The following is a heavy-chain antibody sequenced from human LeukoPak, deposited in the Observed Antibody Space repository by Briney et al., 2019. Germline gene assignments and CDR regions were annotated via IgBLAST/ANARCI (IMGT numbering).Heavy chain of an antibody. J-gene: IGHJ3*02. D-gene: IGHD3-3*01. Sequence: PGGSLRLSCAASGFTFSSYWMSWVRQAPGKGLEWVANIKQDGSEKYYVDSVKGRFTISRDNAKNSLYLQMNSLRAEDTAVYYCARERRITIFGVVLMGAFDIWGQGTMVTVSS. V-gene: IGHV3-7*01. CDR1: GFTFSSYW. CDR2: IKQDGSEK. CDR3: ARERRITIFGVVLMGAFDI.